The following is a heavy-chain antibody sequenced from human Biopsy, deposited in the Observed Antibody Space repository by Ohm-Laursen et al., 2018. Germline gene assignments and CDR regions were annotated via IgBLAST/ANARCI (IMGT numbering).Heavy chain of an antibody. J-gene: IGHJ4*02. CDR3: ARNTGWYGDLYYFDY. CDR2: INPSGSTT. D-gene: IGHD6-19*01. Sequence: ASVKVSCKASGYSFTSYYMHWVRQAPGQGLVWMGMINPSGSTTSYPQIFQGRVTMTRDTSKSTVYMELSSLRSADTAVYFCARNTGWYGDLYYFDYWGQGTLVTVSS. V-gene: IGHV1-46*01. CDR1: GYSFTSYY.